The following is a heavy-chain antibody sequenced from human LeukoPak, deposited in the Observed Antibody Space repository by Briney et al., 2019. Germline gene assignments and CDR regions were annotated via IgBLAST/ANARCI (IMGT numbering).Heavy chain of an antibody. CDR1: GFAFSSYW. J-gene: IGHJ3*02. Sequence: PGGSLRLSCAASGFAFSSYWMYWVRQAPGKGLEWVSGISWNSGSIGYADSVKGRFTISRDNAKNSLYLQMNSLRAEDTALYYCAKGVEWELLPYAFDIWGQGTMVTVSS. CDR3: AKGVEWELLPYAFDI. D-gene: IGHD1-26*01. V-gene: IGHV3-9*01. CDR2: ISWNSGSI.